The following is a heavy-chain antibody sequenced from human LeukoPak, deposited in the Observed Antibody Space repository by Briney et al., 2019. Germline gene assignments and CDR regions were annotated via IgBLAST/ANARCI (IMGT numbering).Heavy chain of an antibody. D-gene: IGHD3-16*01. CDR3: ARGVYVRKPAYYYYYMDV. CDR2: IIPIFGTA. V-gene: IGHV1-69*05. J-gene: IGHJ6*03. CDR1: GGTFSSYA. Sequence: ASVKVSCKASGGTFSSYAISWVRQAPGQGLEWMGGIIPIFGTANYAQKFQGRVTITRNTSISTAYMELSSLRSEDTAVYYCARGVYVRKPAYYYYYMDVWGKGTTVTISS.